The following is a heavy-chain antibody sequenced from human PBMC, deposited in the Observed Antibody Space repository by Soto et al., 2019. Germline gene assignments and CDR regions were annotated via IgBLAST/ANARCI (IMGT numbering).Heavy chain of an antibody. D-gene: IGHD3-9*01. J-gene: IGHJ2*01. V-gene: IGHV3-33*01. Sequence: QVQLVESGGGVVQPGRSLRLSCAASGFTFSSYGMHWVRQAPGKGLEWVAVIWYDGSNKYYADSVKGRFTISRDNSKNTLYPQMNSLRAEDTAVYYCARDRVRGPYYDILTGYYQGWYFDLWGRGTLVTVSS. CDR3: ARDRVRGPYYDILTGYYQGWYFDL. CDR2: IWYDGSNK. CDR1: GFTFSSYG.